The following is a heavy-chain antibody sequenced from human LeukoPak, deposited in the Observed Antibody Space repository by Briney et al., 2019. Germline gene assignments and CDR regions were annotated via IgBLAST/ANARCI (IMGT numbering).Heavy chain of an antibody. D-gene: IGHD3-22*01. V-gene: IGHV3-48*03. J-gene: IGHJ4*02. CDR1: GFTFSSYE. Sequence: GGSLRLSCAASGFTFSSYEMNWVRQAPGKGLEWVSYISSSGSTIYYADSVKGRFTISRDNAKNTLYLQMNSLRAEDTAVYYCARDPGSGYYSTNFDYWGQGTLVTVSS. CDR3: ARDPGSGYYSTNFDY. CDR2: ISSSGSTI.